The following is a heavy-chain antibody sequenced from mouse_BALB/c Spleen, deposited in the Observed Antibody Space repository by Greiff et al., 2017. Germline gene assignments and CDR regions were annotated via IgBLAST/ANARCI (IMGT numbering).Heavy chain of an antibody. J-gene: IGHJ3*01. V-gene: IGHV5-6-5*01. CDR3: ARVGVRGAWFAH. Sequence: EVQLVESGGGLVKPGGSLKLSCAASGFTFSSYAMSWVRQTPEKRLEWVASISSGGSTYYPDSVKGRFTISRDNARNILYLQMSSLRSEDTAMYYCARVGVRGAWFAHWGQGTLVTVSA. D-gene: IGHD2-14*01. CDR2: ISSGGST. CDR1: GFTFSSYA.